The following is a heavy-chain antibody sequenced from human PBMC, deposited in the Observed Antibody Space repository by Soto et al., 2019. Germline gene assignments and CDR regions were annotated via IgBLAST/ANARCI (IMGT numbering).Heavy chain of an antibody. D-gene: IGHD3-3*01. CDR3: ARDLKTYYDFWSGYRTRTTYGMDV. CDR1: GYTFTSYG. J-gene: IGHJ6*02. CDR2: ISAYNGNT. Sequence: VASVKVSCKASGYTFTSYGISWVRQAPGQGLEWMGWISAYNGNTNYAQKLQGRVTMTTDTSTSTAYMELRSLRSDDTAVYYCARDLKTYYDFWSGYRTRTTYGMDVWGQGTTVTVSS. V-gene: IGHV1-18*04.